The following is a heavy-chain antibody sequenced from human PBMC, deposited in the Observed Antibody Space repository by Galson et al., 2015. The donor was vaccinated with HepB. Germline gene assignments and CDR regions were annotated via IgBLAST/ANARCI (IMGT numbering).Heavy chain of an antibody. V-gene: IGHV7-4-1*02. D-gene: IGHD2-2*01. CDR2: INTNTGNP. J-gene: IGHJ4*02. CDR3: ARDWGVNVVIPAALY. Sequence: SVKVSCKASGYTFRHYILNWVRQAPGQGLEWMGWINTNTGNPTYAQGFTGRFVFSLDASVNTAYLQISNLKTEDTAVYYCARDWGVNVVIPAALYWGQGTLVTVSS. CDR1: GYTFRHYI.